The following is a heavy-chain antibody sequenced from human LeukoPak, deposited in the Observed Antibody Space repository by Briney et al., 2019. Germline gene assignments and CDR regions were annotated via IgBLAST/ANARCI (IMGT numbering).Heavy chain of an antibody. D-gene: IGHD1-26*01. CDR3: AKLVGATIRDY. J-gene: IGHJ4*02. Sequence: GGSLRLYCAGSGFNFSRYGMSWVRQAPGKGLEWVAFIRYDETKKYYADSVKGRFTISRDISKNTLYLQMNSLRAEDTAVYYCAKLVGATIRDYWGQGTLVTVSS. CDR1: GFNFSRYG. CDR2: IRYDETKK. V-gene: IGHV3-30*02.